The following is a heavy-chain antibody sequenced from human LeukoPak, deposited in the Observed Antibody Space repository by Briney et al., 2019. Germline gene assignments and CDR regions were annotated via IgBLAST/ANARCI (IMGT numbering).Heavy chain of an antibody. CDR2: IIPIFGTA. V-gene: IGHV1-69*05. CDR1: GGTFSRYA. J-gene: IGHJ4*02. D-gene: IGHD2-2*01. Sequence: GSSVKVSCNASGGTFSRYAISWVRQAPGQGLEWMGGIIPIFGTANYAQKFQGRVTITTDESTSTAYMELSSLRSEDTAVYYCARDRCSSTSCYADYWGQGTLVTVSS. CDR3: ARDRCSSTSCYADY.